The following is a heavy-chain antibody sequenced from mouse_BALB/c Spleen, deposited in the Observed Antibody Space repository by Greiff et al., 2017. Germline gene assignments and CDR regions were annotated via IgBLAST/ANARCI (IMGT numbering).Heavy chain of an antibody. CDR2: ISSGSSTI. D-gene: IGHD2-1*01. Sequence: EVQRVESGGGLVQPGGSRKLSCAASGFTFSSFGMHWVRQAPEKGLEWVAYISSGSSTIYYADTVKGRFTISRDNPKNTLFLQMTSLRSEDTAMYYCAREGDYYGNYGGAMDYWGQGTSVTVSS. J-gene: IGHJ4*01. V-gene: IGHV5-17*02. CDR1: GFTFSSFG. CDR3: AREGDYYGNYGGAMDY.